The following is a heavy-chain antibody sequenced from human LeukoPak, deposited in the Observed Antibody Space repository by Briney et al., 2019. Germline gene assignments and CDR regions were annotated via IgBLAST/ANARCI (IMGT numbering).Heavy chain of an antibody. CDR1: AGSISSFF. D-gene: IGHD3-22*01. V-gene: IGHV4-59*01. CDR2: ISYSGNT. CDR3: ARANYYYDSSGYIRRLYYFDY. J-gene: IGHJ4*02. Sequence: PSETLSLTCTVSAGSISSFFWNWIRQPPGKGLEWIGYISYSGNTNYNPSLKSRVTISVDTSKNQFSLKLSSVTAADTAVYYCARANYYYDSSGYIRRLYYFDYWGQGTLVTVSS.